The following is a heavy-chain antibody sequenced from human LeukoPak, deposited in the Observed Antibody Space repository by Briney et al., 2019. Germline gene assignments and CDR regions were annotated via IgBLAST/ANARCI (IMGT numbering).Heavy chain of an antibody. V-gene: IGHV3-7*01. CDR1: GYGLTFSNVW. CDR2: INQEGSEN. D-gene: IGHD3-10*01. J-gene: IGHJ4*02. CDR3: ARIIQIGVTMFRGEKALDYLDY. Sequence: PGGSLRLSCADYGYGLTFSNVWMSWVRQAPGRGLEWVANINQEGSENYYVDSVKGRFTISRDNAKNSLYLQMNSLRAEDTAVYYCARIIQIGVTMFRGEKALDYLDYWGQGTLVTVSS.